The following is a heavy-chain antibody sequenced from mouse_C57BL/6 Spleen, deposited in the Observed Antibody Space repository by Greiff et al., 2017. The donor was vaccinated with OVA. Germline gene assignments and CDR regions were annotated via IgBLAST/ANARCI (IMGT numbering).Heavy chain of an antibody. CDR1: GYTFTSYW. V-gene: IGHV1-53*01. CDR2: INPSNGGT. CDR3: ARATTVVGETWFAY. Sequence: QVQLKQPGTELVKPGASVKLSCKASGYTFTSYWMHWVKQRPGQGLEWIGNINPSNGGTNYNEKFKSKATLTVDKSSSTAYMQLSSLTSGDSAVYYCARATTVVGETWFAYWGQGTLVTVSA. J-gene: IGHJ3*01. D-gene: IGHD1-1*01.